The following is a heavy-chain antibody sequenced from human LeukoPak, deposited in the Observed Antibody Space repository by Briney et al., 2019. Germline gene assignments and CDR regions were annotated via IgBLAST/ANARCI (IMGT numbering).Heavy chain of an antibody. CDR2: IIPIFGTA. CDR1: GGTFSSYA. D-gene: IGHD5-12*01. J-gene: IGHJ6*02. V-gene: IGHV1-69*13. Sequence: SVKVSCKASGGTFSSYAISWVRQAPGQGLEWMGGIIPIFGTANYAQKFQGRVTITADESTSTAYMELSSLRSEDTAVYYCARTQRIVATTPLWADYYYYGMDVWGQGTTVTVSS. CDR3: ARTQRIVATTPLWADYYYYGMDV.